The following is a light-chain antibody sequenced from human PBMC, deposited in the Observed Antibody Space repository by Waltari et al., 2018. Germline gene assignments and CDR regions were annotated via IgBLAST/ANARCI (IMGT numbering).Light chain of an antibody. J-gene: IGLJ1*01. CDR3: CSYAGLGTYV. Sequence: QSALTQPASVSGTPGQSITISCTGTSSDVGNYDLVPWYQQHPGKAPKLLVCEVITRPSGVSSRFSGSKSGNTASLTISGLQAEDEADYYCCSYAGLGTYVFGSGTKVTVL. CDR1: SSDVGNYDL. V-gene: IGLV2-23*02. CDR2: EVI.